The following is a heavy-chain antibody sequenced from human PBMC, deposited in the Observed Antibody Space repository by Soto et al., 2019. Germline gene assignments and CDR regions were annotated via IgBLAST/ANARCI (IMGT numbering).Heavy chain of an antibody. V-gene: IGHV3-23*01. D-gene: IGHD3-3*01. Sequence: GGSLRLSCAASGFTFSNYGMSWVRQAPGKGLGWVSVMSGSGDDAYYADSVKGRFTISRDNSKNMLYLQMNSLRAEDTVVYFCAKKVTIYAVDPADYWGQGTQVTVSS. CDR3: AKKVTIYAVDPADY. CDR2: MSGSGDDA. CDR1: GFTFSNYG. J-gene: IGHJ4*02.